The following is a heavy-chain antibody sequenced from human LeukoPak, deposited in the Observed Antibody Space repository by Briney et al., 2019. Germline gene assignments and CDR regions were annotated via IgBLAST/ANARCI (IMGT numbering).Heavy chain of an antibody. J-gene: IGHJ3*02. Sequence: GGSLRLSCAASGFTFSSYSMSWVRQAPGKGLEWVANIKQDGSEKYYVDSVKGRFTISRDNAKNSLYLQMNSLRAEDTAVYYCARDGGWFRYDAFDIWGQGTMVTVSS. V-gene: IGHV3-7*03. CDR2: IKQDGSEK. D-gene: IGHD3-10*01. CDR3: ARDGGWFRYDAFDI. CDR1: GFTFSSYS.